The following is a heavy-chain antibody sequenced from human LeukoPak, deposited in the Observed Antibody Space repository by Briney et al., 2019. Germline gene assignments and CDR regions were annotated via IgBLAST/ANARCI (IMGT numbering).Heavy chain of an antibody. J-gene: IGHJ6*02. V-gene: IGHV1-18*01. D-gene: IGHD2-2*01. CDR2: ITAYNGNT. CDR1: GYTFTSYG. CDR3: AGDSPKSYCSSTSCYSSLYYYGMDV. Sequence: GASVKVSCKASGYTFTSYGISWVRQAPGQGLEWMGWITAYNGNTNYAQKLQGRVTMTTDTSTSTAYMELRSLRSDDTAVYYCAGDSPKSYCSSTSCYSSLYYYGMDVWGQGTTVTVSS.